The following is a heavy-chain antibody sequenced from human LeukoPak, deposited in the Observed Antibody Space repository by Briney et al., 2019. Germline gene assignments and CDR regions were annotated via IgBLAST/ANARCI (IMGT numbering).Heavy chain of an antibody. Sequence: GESLKISCKGSGYTFTSYGISWVRQAPGQGLEWMGWISAYNGNTNYAQKLQGRVTMTTDTSTSTAYMELRSLRSDDTAVYYCARRGGSGLVGYYYYYGMDVWGQGTTVTVSS. CDR1: GYTFTSYG. V-gene: IGHV1-18*01. J-gene: IGHJ6*02. D-gene: IGHD2-15*01. CDR2: ISAYNGNT. CDR3: ARRGGSGLVGYYYYYGMDV.